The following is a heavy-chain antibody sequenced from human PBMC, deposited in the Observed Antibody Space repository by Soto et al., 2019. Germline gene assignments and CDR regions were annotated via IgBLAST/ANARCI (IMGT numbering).Heavy chain of an antibody. CDR1: GYTFTSYG. CDR2: ISAYNGNT. Sequence: QVQLVQSGAEVKKPGASVKVSCKASGYTFTSYGISWVRQAPGQGLEWMGWISAYNGNTNCAQKRQGRVTMTTDTSTRTASMALRSLRSDATAVYYCARDCGGDCSAYDYWGQGTLVTVSS. CDR3: ARDCGGDCSAYDY. J-gene: IGHJ4*02. D-gene: IGHD2-21*02. V-gene: IGHV1-18*01.